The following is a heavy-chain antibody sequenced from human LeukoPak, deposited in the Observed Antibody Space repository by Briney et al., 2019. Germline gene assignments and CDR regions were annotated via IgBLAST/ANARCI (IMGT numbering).Heavy chain of an antibody. D-gene: IGHD3-22*01. V-gene: IGHV1-69*13. CDR3: ARDRALDSSGYYPRWYAFDI. CDR1: GGTFSSYA. Sequence: GASVKVSCKASGGTFSSYAISWVRQAPGQGLEWMGGIIPIFGTANYAQKFQGRVTITADESTSTAYMELSSLRSEDTAVYYCARDRALDSSGYYPRWYAFDIWGQGTMVTVSS. CDR2: IIPIFGTA. J-gene: IGHJ3*02.